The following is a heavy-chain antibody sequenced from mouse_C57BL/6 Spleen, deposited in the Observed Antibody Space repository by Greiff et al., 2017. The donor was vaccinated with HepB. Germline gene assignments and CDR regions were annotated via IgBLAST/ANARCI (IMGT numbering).Heavy chain of an antibody. J-gene: IGHJ2*01. CDR2: IDPETGGT. CDR1: GYTFTDYE. V-gene: IGHV1-15*01. D-gene: IGHD2-5*01. Sequence: LQESGAELVRPGASVTLSCKASGYTFTDYEMHWVKQTPVHGLEWIGAIDPETGGTAYNQKFKGKAILTADKSSSTAYMELRSLTSEDSAVYYCTRDYSNSYYFDYWGQGTTLTVSS. CDR3: TRDYSNSYYFDY.